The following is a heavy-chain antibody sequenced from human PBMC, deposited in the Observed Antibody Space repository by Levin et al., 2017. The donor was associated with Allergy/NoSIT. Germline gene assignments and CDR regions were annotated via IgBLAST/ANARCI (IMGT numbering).Heavy chain of an antibody. CDR3: AKRGGDLGQDYWYFDL. CDR1: GFTFSSYG. CDR2: ISYDGSNK. Sequence: GGSLRLSCAASGFTFSSYGMHWVRQAPGKGLEWVAVISYDGSNKYYADSVKGRFTISRDNSKNTLYLQMNSLRAEDTAVYYCAKRGGDLGQDYWYFDLWGRGTLVTVSS. J-gene: IGHJ2*01. D-gene: IGHD4-17*01. V-gene: IGHV3-30*18.